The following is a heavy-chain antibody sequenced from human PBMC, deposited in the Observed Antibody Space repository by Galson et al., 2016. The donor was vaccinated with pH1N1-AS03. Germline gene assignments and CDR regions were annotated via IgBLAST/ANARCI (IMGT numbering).Heavy chain of an antibody. D-gene: IGHD1-1*01. CDR1: GFIFSRFA. J-gene: IGHJ4*02. V-gene: IGHV3-23*03. CDR3: AKARGLETPNYFFDY. Sequence: SLRLSCAASGFIFSRFAVTWVRQAPGKGLEWVSLIHVDGVGTYYADSVKGRFTISRDNSKNTLFLHMNSLRAEDTAVYYCAKARGLETPNYFFDYWGQGTLVTVSS. CDR2: IHVDGVGT.